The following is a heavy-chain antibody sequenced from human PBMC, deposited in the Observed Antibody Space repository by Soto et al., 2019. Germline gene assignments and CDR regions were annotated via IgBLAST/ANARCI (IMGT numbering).Heavy chain of an antibody. V-gene: IGHV4-59*01. CDR1: GGSSSSYY. J-gene: IGHJ6*02. CDR2: IYYSGST. CDR3: AREVVTPDYYYGMDV. Sequence: QVQLQESGPGLVKPSETLSLTCTVSGGSSSSYYWSWIRQPPGKGLEWIGYIYYSGSTNYNPSLKRRVTISVDTSKNQFSLKLSSVTAADTAVYYCAREVVTPDYYYGMDVWGQGTTVTVSS. D-gene: IGHD2-21*02.